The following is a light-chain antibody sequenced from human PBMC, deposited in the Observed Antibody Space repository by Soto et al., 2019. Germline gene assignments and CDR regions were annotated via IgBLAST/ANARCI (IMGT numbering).Light chain of an antibody. J-gene: IGLJ1*01. V-gene: IGLV2-23*02. Sequence: QSALTHPASVSGSPGQSITISCTGTSSDVGSYNLVSWYQQHPGKAPKLMIYEVSKRPSGVSNRFSGSKSGNTTSLTISGLQAEDEADYYCCSYASSSPYVFGTGTKVTVL. CDR2: EVS. CDR3: CSYASSSPYV. CDR1: SSDVGSYNL.